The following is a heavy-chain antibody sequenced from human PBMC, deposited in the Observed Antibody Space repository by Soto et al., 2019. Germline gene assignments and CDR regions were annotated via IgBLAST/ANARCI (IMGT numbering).Heavy chain of an antibody. D-gene: IGHD2-15*01. CDR2: IIPIFGTA. CDR1: GGTFSSYA. J-gene: IGHJ6*01. CDR3: ARSAGGVVAGTGTYYYYYGMDV. Sequence: SVKVSCKASGGTFSSYAISWVRQAPGQGLEWMGGIIPIFGTANYAQKFQGRVTITADESTSTAYMELSSLRSEDTAVYYCARSAGGVVAGTGTYYYYYGMDVWGQGTTVTVSS. V-gene: IGHV1-69*13.